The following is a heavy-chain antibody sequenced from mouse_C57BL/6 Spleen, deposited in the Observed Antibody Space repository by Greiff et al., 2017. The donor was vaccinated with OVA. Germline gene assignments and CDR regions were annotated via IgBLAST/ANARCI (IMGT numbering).Heavy chain of an antibody. Sequence: VQLKESGAELVRPGASVKLSCTASGFNIKDDYMHWVKQRPEQGLEWIGWIDPENGDTEYASKFQGKATITADTSSNTAYLQLSSLTSEDTAVYYCTEDGLPHFDYWGQGTTLTVSS. CDR3: TEDGLPHFDY. V-gene: IGHV14-4*01. J-gene: IGHJ2*01. CDR1: GFNIKDDY. D-gene: IGHD2-2*01. CDR2: IDPENGDT.